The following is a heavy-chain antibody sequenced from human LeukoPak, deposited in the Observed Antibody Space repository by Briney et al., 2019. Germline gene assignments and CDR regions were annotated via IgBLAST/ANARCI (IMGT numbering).Heavy chain of an antibody. D-gene: IGHD3-22*01. V-gene: IGHV4-39*01. CDR2: IYYYSGST. Sequence: SETLSLTCSVSGDSIRSRSYYWAWIRQPPGKGLEWIGSIYYYSGSTHYNPTLKSRVAISVDASKNQLSLKLTSVTAADTAVYFCARGPYSYDSSGAFDIWGQGTMVTVSS. J-gene: IGHJ3*02. CDR1: GDSIRSRSYY. CDR3: ARGPYSYDSSGAFDI.